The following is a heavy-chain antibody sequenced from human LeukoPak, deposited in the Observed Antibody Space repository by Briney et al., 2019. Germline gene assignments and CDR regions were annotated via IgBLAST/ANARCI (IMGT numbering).Heavy chain of an antibody. Sequence: SETLSLTCTVSGGSIRSSSHHWSWIRQPPGKGLEWIGEINHSGSTNYNPSLKSRVTISVDTSKNQFSLKLSSVTAADTAVYYCARGVGGSRDSYGYSLYYYYYYGMDVWGQGTTVTVSS. CDR2: INHSGST. V-gene: IGHV4-39*07. CDR3: ARGVGGSRDSYGYSLYYYYYYGMDV. J-gene: IGHJ6*02. D-gene: IGHD5-18*01. CDR1: GGSIRSSSHH.